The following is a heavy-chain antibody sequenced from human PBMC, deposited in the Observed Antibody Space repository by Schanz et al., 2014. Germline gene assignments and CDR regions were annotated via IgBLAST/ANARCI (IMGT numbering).Heavy chain of an antibody. CDR1: GGTFRSYT. CDR2: FMPFLGIT. J-gene: IGHJ3*02. V-gene: IGHV1-69*08. CDR3: ARDRWNYEGGIFDI. Sequence: QVQLVQSGAEVKKPGSSVKVSCKASGGTFRSYTVSWVRQAPGQGLEWIGRFMPFLGITNLAQKFQDRVTMTADKATSTAYMELSGLRSEDTAMYYCARDRWNYEGGIFDIWGQGPMVTVSS. D-gene: IGHD1-7*01.